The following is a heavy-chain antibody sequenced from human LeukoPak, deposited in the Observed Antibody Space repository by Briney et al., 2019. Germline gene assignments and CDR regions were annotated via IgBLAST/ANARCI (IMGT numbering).Heavy chain of an antibody. V-gene: IGHV1-18*01. CDR1: GYTFINYG. D-gene: IGHD1-26*01. CDR2: ISPYNGKT. CDR3: ARLPTIGAPAFTHQPFDP. Sequence: ASVKVSCKASGYTFINYGIGWVRQPPGQGLEGMGWISPYNGKTKYAYNLQGRVTMTIDTSTSKANMDLRSLTFDDTAVYYSARLPTIGAPAFTHQPFDPWGQGTLVIVSS. J-gene: IGHJ5*02.